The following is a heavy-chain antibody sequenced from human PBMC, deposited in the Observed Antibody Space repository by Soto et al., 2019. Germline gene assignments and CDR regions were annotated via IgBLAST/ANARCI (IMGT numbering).Heavy chain of an antibody. CDR2: IYYSGST. D-gene: IGHD3-22*01. CDR1: GGSISSGDYY. J-gene: IGHJ4*02. CDR3: AGNPHYYDSSGYPVDY. Sequence: QVQLQESGPGLVKPSQTLSLTCTVSGGSISSGDYYWSWIRQPPGKGLEWIGYIYYSGSTYYNPSLKSRVTISVDTSKNQFSLKLSSVTAADTAVYYCAGNPHYYDSSGYPVDYWGQGTLVTVSS. V-gene: IGHV4-30-4*01.